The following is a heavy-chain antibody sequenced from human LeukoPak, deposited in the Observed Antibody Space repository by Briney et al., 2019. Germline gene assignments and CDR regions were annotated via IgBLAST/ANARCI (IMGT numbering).Heavy chain of an antibody. V-gene: IGHV3-53*01. D-gene: IGHD6-19*01. CDR1: GFTVSSKY. CDR3: ARDLGYTSAWGYNWFDP. J-gene: IGHJ5*02. CDR2: LYSGGQA. Sequence: GGSLRLSCIASGFTVSSKYMSWVRQAPGKGLEWVSVLYSGGQAFYPDSVRGRFTISRDNSKNTLFLQMNSLRAEDTAVYYCARDLGYTSAWGYNWFDPWGQGTLVTVSS.